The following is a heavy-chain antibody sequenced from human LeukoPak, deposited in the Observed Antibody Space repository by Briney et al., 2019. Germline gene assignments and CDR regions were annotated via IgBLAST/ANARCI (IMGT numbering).Heavy chain of an antibody. J-gene: IGHJ4*02. D-gene: IGHD1-26*01. CDR3: ARAKVGATAGFDY. Sequence: ASVKVSCKASGYTFTGYYMHWVRQAPGHGLEWMGWINPNSGGTNYAQKFQGRVTMTRDTSISTAYMELSRLRSYDTAVYYCARAKVGATAGFDYWGQGTLVTVSS. V-gene: IGHV1-2*02. CDR2: INPNSGGT. CDR1: GYTFTGYY.